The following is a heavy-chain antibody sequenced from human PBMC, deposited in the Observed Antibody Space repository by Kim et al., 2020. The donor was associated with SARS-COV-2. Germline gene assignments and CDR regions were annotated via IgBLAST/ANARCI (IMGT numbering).Heavy chain of an antibody. CDR2: IYYSGST. Sequence: SETLSLTCTVSGGSISSGGYYWSWIRQHPGKGLEWIGYIYYSGSTYYNPSLKSRVTISVDTSKNQFSLKLSSVTAADTAVYYCAREGVLNNFDWLLLGNWFDPWGQGTLVTVSS. D-gene: IGHD3-9*01. CDR3: AREGVLNNFDWLLLGNWFDP. V-gene: IGHV4-31*03. CDR1: GGSISSGGYY. J-gene: IGHJ5*02.